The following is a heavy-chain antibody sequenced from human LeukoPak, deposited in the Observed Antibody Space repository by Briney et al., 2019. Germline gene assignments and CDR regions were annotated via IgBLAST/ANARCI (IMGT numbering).Heavy chain of an antibody. CDR2: FHNSGTS. V-gene: IGHV4-59*12. Sequence: SETLSLTCTVSDDSISDYYRGWIRQPPGKGLEWIGYFHNSGTSTYNPSLKSRVTISADTSKNQFSLKLSSVTAADTAVYYCARVGYYDILTGYYSQTFDYWGQGTLVTVSS. D-gene: IGHD3-9*01. CDR1: DDSISDYY. CDR3: ARVGYYDILTGYYSQTFDY. J-gene: IGHJ4*02.